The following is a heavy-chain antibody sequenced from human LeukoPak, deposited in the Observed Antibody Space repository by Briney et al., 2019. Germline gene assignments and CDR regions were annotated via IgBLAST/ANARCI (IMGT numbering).Heavy chain of an antibody. V-gene: IGHV3-64*01. CDR3: ARDVRQQLATGGFDF. D-gene: IGHD6-13*01. J-gene: IGHJ4*02. Sequence: GGSLRLSCAASGFTFSSYAMSWVRQAPAKGLEYVSGISAYGDNTYYANSVKGRFTISRDNSKNTLYLQMGSLRPDDMAVYYCARDVRQQLATGGFDFWGQGTLVTVSS. CDR1: GFTFSSYA. CDR2: ISAYGDNT.